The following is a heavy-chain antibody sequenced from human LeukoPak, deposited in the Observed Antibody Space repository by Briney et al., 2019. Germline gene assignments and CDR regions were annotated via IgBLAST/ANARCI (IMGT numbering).Heavy chain of an antibody. J-gene: IGHJ4*02. Sequence: SETLSLTCAVYGGSFSGYYWSWVRQPPGKGLEWIGEINHSGSTNYNPSLKSRVTISVDTSKNQFSLKLSSVTAADTAVYYCARQQYYYGSGSYYNRAGRQTHFDYWGQGILVTVSS. V-gene: IGHV4-34*01. D-gene: IGHD3-10*01. CDR2: INHSGST. CDR1: GGSFSGYY. CDR3: ARQQYYYGSGSYYNRAGRQTHFDY.